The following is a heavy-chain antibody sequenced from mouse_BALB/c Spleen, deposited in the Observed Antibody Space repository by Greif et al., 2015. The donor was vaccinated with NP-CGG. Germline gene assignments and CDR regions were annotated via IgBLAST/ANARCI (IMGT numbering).Heavy chain of an antibody. CDR3: ARESDDYDGYYAMDY. CDR2: ISSGGST. CDR1: GFTFSSYA. Sequence: EVQGVESGGGLVKPGGSLKLSCAASGFTFSSYAMSWVRQTPEKRLEWVASISSGGSTYYPDSVKGRFTISRDNARNILYLQMSSLRSEDTAMYYCARESDDYDGYYAMDYWGQGTSVTVSS. J-gene: IGHJ4*01. V-gene: IGHV5-6-5*01. D-gene: IGHD2-4*01.